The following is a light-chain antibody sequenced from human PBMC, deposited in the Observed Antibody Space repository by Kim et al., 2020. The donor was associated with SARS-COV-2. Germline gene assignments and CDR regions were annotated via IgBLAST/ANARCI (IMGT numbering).Light chain of an antibody. J-gene: IGKJ3*01. CDR2: DAS. CDR3: QQYDNLSFT. V-gene: IGKV1-33*01. Sequence: DIQMTQSLSSLSASVGDRVTITCQASQDISNYLNWYQQKTVKAPKLLIYDASNLETGFPSRFSGSGSGTDFTFTISSLQPEDIATYYCQQYDNLSFTFGPGTKVDIK. CDR1: QDISNY.